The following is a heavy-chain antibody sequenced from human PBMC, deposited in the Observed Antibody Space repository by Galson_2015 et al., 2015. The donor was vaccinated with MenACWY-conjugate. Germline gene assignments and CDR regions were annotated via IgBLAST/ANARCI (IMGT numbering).Heavy chain of an antibody. D-gene: IGHD6-19*01. CDR2: IWDDGSYK. Sequence: LRLSCAASGFTFGTYGIHWVRQAPAKGLEWVAPIWDDGSYKYYADSVKGRFTISRDNSKNTLYLQMNSLRAEDTAVYYCARGLIGYSSGPLDFWGQGALVTVSS. CDR3: ARGLIGYSSGPLDF. V-gene: IGHV3-33*08. CDR1: GFTFGTYG. J-gene: IGHJ4*02.